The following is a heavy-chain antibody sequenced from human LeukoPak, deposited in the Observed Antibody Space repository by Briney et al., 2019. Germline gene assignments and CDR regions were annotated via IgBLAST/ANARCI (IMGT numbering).Heavy chain of an antibody. CDR3: ARAPTTIAAAGRKWAFDI. Sequence: ASVTVSFKASGYTFTVYYMHWVRQAPGQGLEWMGWINPNSGGTNYAQKFQGRVTMTRDTSISTAYMELSRLRSDDTAVYYCARAPTTIAAAGRKWAFDIWGQGTMVTVSS. J-gene: IGHJ3*02. CDR1: GYTFTVYY. D-gene: IGHD6-13*01. V-gene: IGHV1-2*02. CDR2: INPNSGGT.